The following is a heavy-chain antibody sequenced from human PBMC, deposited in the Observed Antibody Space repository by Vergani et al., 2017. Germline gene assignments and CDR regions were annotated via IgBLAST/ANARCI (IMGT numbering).Heavy chain of an antibody. CDR1: GYTFTSYA. D-gene: IGHD5-12*01. J-gene: IGHJ4*02. CDR3: ARTFPGAATIGDYFDY. Sequence: QVQLVQSGAEVKKPGASVKVSCKASGYTFTSYAMHWVRQAPGQRLEWMGGINAGNGNTKYSQKFQGRVTITRDTSASTAYKELSSLRSEDTAVYYWARTFPGAATIGDYFDYWGQGTLVTVSS. V-gene: IGHV1-3*01. CDR2: INAGNGNT.